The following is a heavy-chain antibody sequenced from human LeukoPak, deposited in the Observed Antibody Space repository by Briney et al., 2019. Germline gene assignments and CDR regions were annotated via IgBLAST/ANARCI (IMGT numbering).Heavy chain of an antibody. Sequence: SETLSLTCAISGGSINNYYWSWIRQPPGKGLEWIGYIYYSGTTNYSPSLNSRVNISLDTAKNQLSLRLSSVTAADTAVYYCARQTAKNVDTARFDSWGQGTLVTVSS. CDR1: GGSINNYY. V-gene: IGHV4-59*08. CDR3: ARQTAKNVDTARFDS. J-gene: IGHJ4*02. D-gene: IGHD5-18*01. CDR2: IYYSGTT.